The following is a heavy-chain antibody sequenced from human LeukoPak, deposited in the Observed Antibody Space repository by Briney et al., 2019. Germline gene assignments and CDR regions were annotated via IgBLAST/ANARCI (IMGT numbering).Heavy chain of an antibody. D-gene: IGHD3-22*01. CDR1: GFTFGDYA. J-gene: IGHJ4*02. Sequence: GGSLRLCCTASGFTFGDYAMSWFRQAPGKGLEWVSASSGSGGSTYYAGSVKGRFTISRDDSKNRLYLQMNSLRAEDTAVYYCAKIRVSRHYYDSSGYYLYYFDYWGQGTLVTVSS. CDR3: AKIRVSRHYYDSSGYYLYYFDY. CDR2: SSGSGGST. V-gene: IGHV3-23*01.